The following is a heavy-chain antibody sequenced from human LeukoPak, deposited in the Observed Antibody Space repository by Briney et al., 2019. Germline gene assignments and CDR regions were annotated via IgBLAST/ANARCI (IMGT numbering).Heavy chain of an antibody. CDR1: GGSFSGYY. CDR3: ARVLDY. Sequence: SETLSLTCAVYGGSFSGYYWSWIRQPPGKGLEWIGEINHSGSTNYNPSLKSRVTISVDTSKNQFSLKLSSVTAADTAVYYCARVLDYWGQGTLVTVSS. CDR2: INHSGST. J-gene: IGHJ4*02. V-gene: IGHV4-34*01.